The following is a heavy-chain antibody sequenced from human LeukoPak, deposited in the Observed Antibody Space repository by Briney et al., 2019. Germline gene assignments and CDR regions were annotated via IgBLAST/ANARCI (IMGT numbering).Heavy chain of an antibody. CDR1: GGSISSSSYY. CDR2: IYYSGST. V-gene: IGHV4-39*07. CDR3: ARGVYSSSWYSWFDP. Sequence: SETLSLTCTVSGGSISSSSYYWGWIRQPPGKGLEWIGSIYYSGSTYYNPSLKSRVTISVDTSKNQFSLKLSSVTAADTAVYYCARGVYSSSWYSWFDPWGQGTLVTVSS. J-gene: IGHJ5*02. D-gene: IGHD6-13*01.